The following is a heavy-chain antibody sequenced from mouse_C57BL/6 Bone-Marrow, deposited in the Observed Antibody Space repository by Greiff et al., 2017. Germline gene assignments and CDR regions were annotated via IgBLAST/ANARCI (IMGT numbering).Heavy chain of an antibody. CDR2: INPYNGGT. Sequence: EVQLQQSGPVLVKPGASVKMSCKASGYTFTDYYMNWVKQSHGKSLEWIGVINPYNGGTSYNQKFKGKATLTVDKSSSTAYMELNSLTSEDSAVYYCAAQSNYFDYSRQGTTLTVSS. J-gene: IGHJ2*01. CDR3: AAQSNYFDY. CDR1: GYTFTDYY. D-gene: IGHD3-2*02. V-gene: IGHV1-19*01.